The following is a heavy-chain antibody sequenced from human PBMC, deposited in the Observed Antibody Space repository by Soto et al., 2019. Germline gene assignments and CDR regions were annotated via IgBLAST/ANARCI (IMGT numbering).Heavy chain of an antibody. Sequence: SETLSLTLDVSGGSIDNSHSFWRRVRQPPGRGLECLVSVYHSGGTYYNPSLKSRVTVSVDTSKNQVSLRVRSVTVAETAMYYCARVVESAARRTDFDSWSQGIVVTVS. CDR2: VYHSGGT. CDR3: ARVVESAARRTDFDS. D-gene: IGHD2-21*01. J-gene: IGHJ4*02. CDR1: GGSIDNSHSF. V-gene: IGHV4-39*01.